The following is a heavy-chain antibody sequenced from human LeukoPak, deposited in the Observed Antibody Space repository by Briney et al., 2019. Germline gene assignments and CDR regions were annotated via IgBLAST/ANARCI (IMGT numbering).Heavy chain of an antibody. J-gene: IGHJ6*02. CDR3: ARDSGPRYCSGGSCQRYYGMDV. V-gene: IGHV4-31*03. Sequence: SETLSLTCTVSGGSISSGGNCWSWIRQHPGKGLEWIGYIYYSGTTYYNPSLKSRVTISVDTSKNQFSLKLSSVTAADTAVYYCARDSGPRYCSGGSCQRYYGMDVWGQGTTVTVSS. CDR1: GGSISSGGNC. D-gene: IGHD2-15*01. CDR2: IYYSGTT.